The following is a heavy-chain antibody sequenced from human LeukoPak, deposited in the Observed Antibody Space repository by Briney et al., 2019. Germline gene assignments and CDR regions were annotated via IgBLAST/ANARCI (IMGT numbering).Heavy chain of an antibody. CDR2: IYYSGST. CDR3: ASIRRDGCNYHYFDY. CDR1: GGSISSGGYY. Sequence: KSSETLSFTCAVSGGSISSGGYYWSWIRQHPGKGLEWIGYIYYSGSTYYNPSLKSRVTISVDTSKNQFSLKLSSVTAADTAVYYCASIRRDGCNYHYFDYWGQGTLVTVSS. V-gene: IGHV4-31*11. J-gene: IGHJ4*02. D-gene: IGHD5-24*01.